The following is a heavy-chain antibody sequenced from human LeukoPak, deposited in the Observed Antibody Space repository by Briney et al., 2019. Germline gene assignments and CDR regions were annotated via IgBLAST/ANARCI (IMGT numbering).Heavy chain of an antibody. J-gene: IGHJ4*02. Sequence: XXGLXXIGSIYYSGSTYYNPSLKSRVTISVDTSKNQFSLKLSSVTAADTAVYYCARLVVPAAMSPKGLYYFDYWGQGTLVTVSS. CDR3: ARLVVPAAMSPKGLYYFDY. CDR2: IYYSGST. D-gene: IGHD2-2*01. V-gene: IGHV4-39*01.